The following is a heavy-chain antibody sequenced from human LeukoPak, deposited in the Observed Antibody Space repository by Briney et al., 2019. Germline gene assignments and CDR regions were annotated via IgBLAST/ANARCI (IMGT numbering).Heavy chain of an antibody. Sequence: PGGSLRLSCAASGFTFSSYSMNWVRQAPGKGLEWVSSISRRSNYIYYADSVKGRFTISRDNAKNSLYLQINSLRAEDTSVYYCARGENNYGYYYFDYWGQGTLVTVSS. J-gene: IGHJ4*02. D-gene: IGHD5-24*01. V-gene: IGHV3-21*01. CDR2: ISRRSNYI. CDR1: GFTFSSYS. CDR3: ARGENNYGYYYFDY.